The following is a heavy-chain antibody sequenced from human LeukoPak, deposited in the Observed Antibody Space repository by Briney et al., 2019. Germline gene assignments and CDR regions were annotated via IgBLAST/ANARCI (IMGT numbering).Heavy chain of an antibody. CDR2: IYYRSKWYN. J-gene: IGHJ4*02. V-gene: IGHV6-1*01. CDR3: ARERGGNNYGYVFDY. D-gene: IGHD5-18*01. Sequence: SQTLSLTCAISGDSVSSNSVAWNWIRQSPSRGLEWLGRIYYRSKWYNDYAVSVGSRITINPDTTKNRFSRQLNSVTPEDTAVYYCARERGGNNYGYVFDYWGQGTLVTVSS. CDR1: GDSVSSNSVA.